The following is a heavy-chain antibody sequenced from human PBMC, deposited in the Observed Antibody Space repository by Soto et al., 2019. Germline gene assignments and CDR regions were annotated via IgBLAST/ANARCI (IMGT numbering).Heavy chain of an antibody. D-gene: IGHD4-17*01. CDR1: GFIFSDYD. CDR2: ISYDGNRK. V-gene: IGHV3-30*18. CDR3: AKDKARMATVNGGGDS. J-gene: IGHJ5*01. Sequence: ESGGGVVQPGTSLRLSCAASGFIFSDYDMYWVRQAPGRGLEWVAIISYDGNRKYYGDSVKGRFTISRDRSKNTVYLQMNGLRAEDTAVYDGAKDKARMATVNGGGDSWG.